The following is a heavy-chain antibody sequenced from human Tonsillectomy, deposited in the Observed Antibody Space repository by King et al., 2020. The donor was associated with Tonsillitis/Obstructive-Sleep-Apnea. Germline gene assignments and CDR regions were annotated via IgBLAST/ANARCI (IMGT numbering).Heavy chain of an antibody. CDR1: GYTFTNYA. J-gene: IGHJ5*02. D-gene: IGHD2-2*01. CDR2: INTNTGNP. V-gene: IGHV7-4-1*02. CDR3: ANTFLDCSSSRCFNWFDP. Sequence: QVQLVESGSELKKPGASVKVSCKASGYTFTNYAMNWVRQAPGQGLEWMGWINTNTGNPTYAQGFTGRFVFSLDSSVSTAYLQISSLEAEDTAVYYCANTFLDCSSSRCFNWFDPWGQGTLVTVSS.